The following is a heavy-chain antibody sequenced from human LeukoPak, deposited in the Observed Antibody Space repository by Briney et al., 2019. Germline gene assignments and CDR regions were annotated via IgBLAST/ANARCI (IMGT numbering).Heavy chain of an antibody. CDR3: ARAPYSYGLQPFDY. CDR1: GGSISSGGYY. V-gene: IGHV4-30-2*01. CDR2: INHSGST. D-gene: IGHD5-18*01. Sequence: EPSQTLSLTCTVSGGSISSGGYYWSWIRQPPGKGLEWIGEINHSGSTNYNPSLKSRVTISVDTSKNQFSLKLSSVTAADTAVYYCARAPYSYGLQPFDYWGQGTLVTVSS. J-gene: IGHJ4*02.